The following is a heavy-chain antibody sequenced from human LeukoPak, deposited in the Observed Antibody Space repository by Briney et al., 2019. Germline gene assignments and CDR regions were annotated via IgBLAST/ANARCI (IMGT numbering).Heavy chain of an antibody. V-gene: IGHV4-4*07. CDR1: GGSISSYY. D-gene: IGHD3-3*01. CDR2: IYTSGNT. CDR3: ARAGRFLEWLPYFDY. Sequence: PSETLSLTCTVSGGSISSYYWSWIRQPAGEGLEWIGRIYTSGNTNYNPSLRSRLSMSIDTSKNQFSLRLSSVTAADTAVYYCARAGRFLEWLPYFDYWGQGTLVTVSS. J-gene: IGHJ4*02.